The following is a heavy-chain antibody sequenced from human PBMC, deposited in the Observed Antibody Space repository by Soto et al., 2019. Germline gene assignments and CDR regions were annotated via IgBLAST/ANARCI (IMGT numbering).Heavy chain of an antibody. Sequence: GGSLRLSCAASGFTFSSYGMHWVRQAPGKGLEWVAVIRYDGSNKYYADSVKGRFTISRDNSKNTLYLQMNSLRAEDTAVYYCARDRHDFWTDPLYYYYYMDVWGKGTTVTVSS. V-gene: IGHV3-33*01. CDR3: ARDRHDFWTDPLYYYYYMDV. CDR2: IRYDGSNK. CDR1: GFTFSSYG. D-gene: IGHD3-3*01. J-gene: IGHJ6*03.